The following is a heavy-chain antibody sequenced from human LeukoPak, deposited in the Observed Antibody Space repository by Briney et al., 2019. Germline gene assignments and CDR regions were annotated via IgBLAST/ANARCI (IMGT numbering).Heavy chain of an antibody. J-gene: IGHJ4*02. V-gene: IGHV1-69*05. CDR1: GYTFTSYA. CDR3: ARLDYYDSSGSAIDY. D-gene: IGHD3-22*01. Sequence: GASVKVSCKASGYTFTSYAISWVRQAPGQGLEWMGGIIPIFGTANYAQKFQGRVTITTDESTSTAYMELSSLRSEDTAVYYCARLDYYDSSGSAIDYWGQGTLVTVSS. CDR2: IIPIFGTA.